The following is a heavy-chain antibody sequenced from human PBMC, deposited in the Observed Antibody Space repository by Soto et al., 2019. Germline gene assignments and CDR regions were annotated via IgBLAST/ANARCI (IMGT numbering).Heavy chain of an antibody. V-gene: IGHV4-59*08. J-gene: IGHJ4*02. Sequence: QVQLQESGPGLVKPSETLSLTCTVSGGSISSYYWSWIRQPPGKGLEWIGYIYYSGSTNYNPSLKXRVTLSVDTSTTQFSLKLSSVTAADTAVYYCARRYGYSFDYWGQGTLVTVSS. CDR2: IYYSGST. CDR3: ARRYGYSFDY. CDR1: GGSISSYY. D-gene: IGHD1-1*01.